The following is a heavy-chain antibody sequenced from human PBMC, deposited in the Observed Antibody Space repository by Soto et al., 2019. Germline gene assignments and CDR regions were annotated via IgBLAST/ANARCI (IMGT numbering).Heavy chain of an antibody. D-gene: IGHD2-2*01. V-gene: IGHV3-23*01. J-gene: IGHJ6*03. Sequence: GGSLRLSCAASGFTFSSYAMSWVRQAPGKGLEWVSAISGSGGSTYYADSVKGRFTISRDNSKNTLYLQMNSLRSEDTAVYYCAKVYDQRYYYYYMDVWGKGTTVTVSS. CDR2: ISGSGGST. CDR1: GFTFSSYA. CDR3: AKVYDQRYYYYYMDV.